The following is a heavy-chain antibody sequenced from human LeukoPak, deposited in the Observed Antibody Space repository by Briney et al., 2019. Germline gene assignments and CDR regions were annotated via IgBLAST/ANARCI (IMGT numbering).Heavy chain of an antibody. CDR2: IRNKANGGTT. D-gene: IGHD3-22*01. V-gene: IGHV3-49*04. J-gene: IGHJ3*02. Sequence: SGGSLRLSCTTSGFTFSDYAVSWVRQAPGKGLEWIGFIRNKANGGTTEYAASVKGRFTISRDDSKTIAHLQMSSLKTEDTAVYYCSRFYSSGWASGAFDIWGQGTRSPSLQ. CDR3: SRFYSSGWASGAFDI. CDR1: GFTFSDYA.